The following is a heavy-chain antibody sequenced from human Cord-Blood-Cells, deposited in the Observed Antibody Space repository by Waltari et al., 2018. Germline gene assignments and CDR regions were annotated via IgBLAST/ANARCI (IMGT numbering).Heavy chain of an antibody. V-gene: IGHV1-24*01. D-gene: IGHD3-16*02. J-gene: IGHJ5*02. Sequence: QVQLVQSGAEVKKPGASVKVSCKVSGYTLTELSMHWVRQAPGKGLEWMGGFDPKDGETSYAQKFQGRVTMTEDTSTDTAYMELSSLRSEDTAVYYCATALMITFGGVIANWFDPWGQGTLVTVSS. CDR3: ATALMITFGGVIANWFDP. CDR2: FDPKDGET. CDR1: GYTLTELS.